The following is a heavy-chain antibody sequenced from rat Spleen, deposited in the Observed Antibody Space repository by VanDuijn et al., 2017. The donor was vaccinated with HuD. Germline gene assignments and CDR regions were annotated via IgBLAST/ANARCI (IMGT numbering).Heavy chain of an antibody. D-gene: IGHD1-9*01. Sequence: QVQLKESGPGRVQPSQTLSLTCTVSGFSLTSNHVSWVRQPPGKSLVWKGTIWAGGGTNYNSAVQSRLSISRDTSKSQVFLKMHSLQPEDTGTYYCARHDYGYNPFDYWGQGVMVTVSS. V-gene: IGHV2-72*01. CDR3: ARHDYGYNPFDY. CDR2: IWAGGGT. J-gene: IGHJ2*01. CDR1: GFSLTSNH.